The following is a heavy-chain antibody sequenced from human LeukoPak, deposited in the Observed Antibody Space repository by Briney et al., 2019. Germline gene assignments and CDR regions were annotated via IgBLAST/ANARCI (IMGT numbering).Heavy chain of an antibody. CDR2: IWYDGSNK. J-gene: IGHJ4*02. CDR3: AREYSYGYYFDY. Sequence: GRSLRLSCAASGFTFSSYGMHWVRQAPGKGLEWVAVIWYDGSNKYYADSVKGRFTISRDNSKSTLYLQMNSLRAEDTAVYYCAREYSYGYYFDYWGQGTLVTVSS. D-gene: IGHD5-18*01. V-gene: IGHV3-33*01. CDR1: GFTFSSYG.